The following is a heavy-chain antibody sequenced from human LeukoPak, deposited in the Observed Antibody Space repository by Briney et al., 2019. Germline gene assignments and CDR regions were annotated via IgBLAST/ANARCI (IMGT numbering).Heavy chain of an antibody. D-gene: IGHD6-19*01. CDR2: IKPDGSEK. V-gene: IGHV3-7*01. CDR1: GFTFSSHW. CDR3: ARDRGSSGWYEFDY. Sequence: GGSLRLSCAASGFTFSSHWMSWVRQAPGKGLEWVASIKPDGSEKYYVDSVKGRFTISRDSAKNSLCLQMNTLRAEDTAVYYCARDRGSSGWYEFDYWGQGTLVTVSS. J-gene: IGHJ4*02.